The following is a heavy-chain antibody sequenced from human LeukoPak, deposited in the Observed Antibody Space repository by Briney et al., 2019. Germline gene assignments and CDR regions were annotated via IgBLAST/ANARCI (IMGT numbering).Heavy chain of an antibody. D-gene: IGHD3-22*01. CDR2: ISAYNGNT. CDR1: GYTFTSYG. V-gene: IGHV1-18*01. CDR3: TLSYYDSSGYYTDDY. J-gene: IGHJ4*02. Sequence: ASVKASCKAPGYTFTSYGISWVRQAPGQGLEWMGWISAYNGNTNYAQKLQGRVTMTTDTSTSTAYMELRSLRSDDTAVYYCTLSYYDSSGYYTDDYWGQGTLVTVSS.